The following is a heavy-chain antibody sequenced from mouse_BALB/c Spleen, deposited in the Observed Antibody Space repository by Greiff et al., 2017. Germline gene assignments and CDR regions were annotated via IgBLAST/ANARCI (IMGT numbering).Heavy chain of an antibody. J-gene: IGHJ2*01. CDR1: GYTFTDYY. CDR3: ASVYRVCYFDY. V-gene: IGHV1-77*01. Sequence: QVQLQQSGAELVRPGASVNLSCEASGYTFTDYYINWVKQRTGQGLEWIGVIYPGSGNTYYNEKFKGKATLTADKSSSTAYMQLSSLTSEDSAVYCCASVYRVCYFDYWGQGTTLTVSS. CDR2: IYPGSGNT.